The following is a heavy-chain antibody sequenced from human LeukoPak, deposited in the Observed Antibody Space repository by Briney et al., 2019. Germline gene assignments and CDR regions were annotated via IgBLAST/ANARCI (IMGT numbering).Heavy chain of an antibody. CDR3: ARDLGGYPFFMDV. J-gene: IGHJ6*03. V-gene: IGHV4-39*07. CDR2: LDESGRP. CDR1: GGSTRSGRHH. D-gene: IGHD2-15*01. Sequence: SETLSLTCSVSGGSTRSGRHHWAWVRQPPGKGLEFIGSLDESGRPYYNAPLKSRVTISEDSSGKQFSLNLSSVTVADTAVYYCARDLGGYPFFMDVWGRGTTVIVSS.